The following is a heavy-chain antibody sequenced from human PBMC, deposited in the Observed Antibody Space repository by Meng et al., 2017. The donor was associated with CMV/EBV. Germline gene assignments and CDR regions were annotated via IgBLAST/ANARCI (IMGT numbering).Heavy chain of an antibody. CDR1: GYTLTSYY. Sequence: VELVESGAEVKTPGASVKVSCKASGYTLTSYYMHWVRQAPGQGLEWMGIINPSGGSTSYAQKFQGRVTMTRDTSTSTVYMELSSLRSEDTAVYYCAREEGIAARSDWFDPWGQGTLVTVSS. CDR3: AREEGIAARSDWFDP. D-gene: IGHD6-6*01. V-gene: IGHV1-46*01. CDR2: INPSGGST. J-gene: IGHJ5*02.